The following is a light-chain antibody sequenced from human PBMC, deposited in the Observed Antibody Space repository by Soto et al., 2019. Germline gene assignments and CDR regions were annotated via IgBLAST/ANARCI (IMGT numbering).Light chain of an antibody. J-gene: IGKJ1*01. CDR2: AAS. Sequence: DIQMTQSPSSLSASIGNRVTITCRASQSINSYLNWYQQKPGKAPNLLIYAASSLQSGVPPRFSGSGSGADFTLTISSLQPEDFATYYCQQSYSTPWTFGQGTKVDIK. CDR3: QQSYSTPWT. V-gene: IGKV1-39*01. CDR1: QSINSY.